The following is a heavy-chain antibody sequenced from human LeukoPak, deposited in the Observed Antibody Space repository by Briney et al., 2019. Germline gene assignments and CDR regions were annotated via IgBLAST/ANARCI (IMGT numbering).Heavy chain of an antibody. CDR1: GGTFSSYA. V-gene: IGHV1-69*13. J-gene: IGHJ4*02. Sequence: ASVKVSCTASGGTFSSYAISWVRQAPGQGLEWMGGIIPIFGTANYAQKFQGRVTITADESTSTAYMELSSLRSEDTAVYYCARDRPHGDYDEYWGQGTLVTVSS. CDR3: ARDRPHGDYDEY. CDR2: IIPIFGTA. D-gene: IGHD4-17*01.